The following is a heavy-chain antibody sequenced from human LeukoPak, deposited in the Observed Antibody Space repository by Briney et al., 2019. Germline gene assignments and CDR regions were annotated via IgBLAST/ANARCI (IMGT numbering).Heavy chain of an antibody. V-gene: IGHV3-48*03. CDR1: GFTFSSYA. D-gene: IGHD3-22*01. J-gene: IGHJ4*02. CDR2: ISNGDDSI. CDR3: ARHYYDGSGYYKGDY. Sequence: HPGGSLRLSCAASGFTFSSYAMNWVRQAPGKGLEWVSHISNGDDSIYYADSVKGRFTISRDNARNSLYLQMNSLRAEDTAVYYCARHYYDGSGYYKGDYWGQGTLVTVSS.